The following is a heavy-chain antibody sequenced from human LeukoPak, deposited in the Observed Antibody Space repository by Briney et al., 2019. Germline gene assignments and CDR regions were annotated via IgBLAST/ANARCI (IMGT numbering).Heavy chain of an antibody. V-gene: IGHV1-18*01. J-gene: IGHJ5*02. CDR2: ISGYNGNT. CDR3: ARTSHESVLYWSDP. Sequence: ASVKVSCEASGYTFTTYGIGWVRQAPGQGLEWMGWISGYNGNTNYAQKFQGRVAMTTDTFTSTAYMELRSLRSDDTAVYYCARTSHESVLYWSDPWGQGTLVNVSA. CDR1: GYTFTTYG. D-gene: IGHD3-16*01.